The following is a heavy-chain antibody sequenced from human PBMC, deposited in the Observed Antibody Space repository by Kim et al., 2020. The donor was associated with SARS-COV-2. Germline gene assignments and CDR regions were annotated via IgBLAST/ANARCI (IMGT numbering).Heavy chain of an antibody. D-gene: IGHD3-22*01. CDR3: ARESMTYYYDSSGYYFWYYFDY. Sequence: SETLSLTCAVYGGSFSGYYWSWIRQPPGKGLEWIGEINHSGSTNYNPSLKSRVTISVDTSKNQFSLKLSSVTAADTAVYYCARESMTYYYDSSGYYFWYYFDYWGQGTLVTVSS. J-gene: IGHJ4*02. CDR2: INHSGST. V-gene: IGHV4-34*01. CDR1: GGSFSGYY.